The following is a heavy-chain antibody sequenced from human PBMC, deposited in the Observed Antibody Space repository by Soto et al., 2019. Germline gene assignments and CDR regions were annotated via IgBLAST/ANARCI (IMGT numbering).Heavy chain of an antibody. CDR1: GFTFSSYS. Sequence: EVPLVESGGGLVQPGGSLRLSCAASGFTFSSYSRNWVRQAPGKGLEWVSYISSSSSTIYYADSVKGRFTISRDNAKNSLCLQMNTLRAEDTAVYYCAGEADYLNWFDPWGQGTLVTVSS. V-gene: IGHV3-48*01. J-gene: IGHJ5*02. CDR3: AGEADYLNWFDP. D-gene: IGHD4-17*01. CDR2: ISSSSSTI.